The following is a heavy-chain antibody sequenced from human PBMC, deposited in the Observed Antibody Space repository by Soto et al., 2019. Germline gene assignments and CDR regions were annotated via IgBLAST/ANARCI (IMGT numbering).Heavy chain of an antibody. CDR2: ISAYNGNT. Sequence: GASVKVSCKASGYTFTSYGISWVRQAPGQGLEGMGWISAYNGNTNYAQKLQGRVTMTTDTSTSTAYMELRSLRSDDTAVYYFARDGITLIVVVINYYYYGMDVWGQGTTVTVSS. J-gene: IGHJ6*02. CDR1: GYTFTSYG. D-gene: IGHD3-22*01. V-gene: IGHV1-18*01. CDR3: ARDGITLIVVVINYYYYGMDV.